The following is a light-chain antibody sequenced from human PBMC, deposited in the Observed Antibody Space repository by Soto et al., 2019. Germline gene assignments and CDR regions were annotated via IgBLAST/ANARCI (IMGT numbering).Light chain of an antibody. Sequence: QSALTQPPSASGSPGQSVTISCTGTSSDVGGYKYVSWYQQRPGKGPKVMIYEVTKRPSGVPDRFSGSKSGNTASLTVSGLQAEDEADYYCSSYAGSNNYVFGTGTKLTVL. CDR2: EVT. V-gene: IGLV2-8*01. CDR1: SSDVGGYKY. CDR3: SSYAGSNNYV. J-gene: IGLJ1*01.